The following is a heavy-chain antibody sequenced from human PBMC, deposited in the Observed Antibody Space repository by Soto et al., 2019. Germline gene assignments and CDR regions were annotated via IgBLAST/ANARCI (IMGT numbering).Heavy chain of an antibody. V-gene: IGHV6-1*01. CDR1: GDSVSSNSAA. CDR2: TYYRSKWYN. Sequence: PSQTLSLTCAISGDSVSSNSAAWNWIRQSPSRGLEWLGRTYYRSKWYNDYAVSVKSRITINPDTSKNQFSLQLNSVTPEDTAEYYCARTRVYDSYNYYGMAVWGQGTTVTVSS. D-gene: IGHD3-3*01. J-gene: IGHJ6*02. CDR3: ARTRVYDSYNYYGMAV.